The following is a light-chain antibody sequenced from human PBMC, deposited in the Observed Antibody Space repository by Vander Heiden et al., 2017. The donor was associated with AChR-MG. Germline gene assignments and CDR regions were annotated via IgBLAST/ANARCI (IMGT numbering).Light chain of an antibody. Sequence: DIVMTQSPLSLPVTPGEPASISCRSSQSLLHSNGYNYLDWYLQKLGQSPQLLIYLGSNRASAVPDRFSGSGSGTDFTLKISRVEAEDVGVYYCRQALQTPFTFGHGTKVDIK. CDR1: QSLLHSNGYNY. CDR3: RQALQTPFT. V-gene: IGKV2-28*01. CDR2: LGS. J-gene: IGKJ3*01.